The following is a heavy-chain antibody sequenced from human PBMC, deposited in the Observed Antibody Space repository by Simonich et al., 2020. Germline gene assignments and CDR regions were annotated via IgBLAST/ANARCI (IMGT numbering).Heavy chain of an antibody. CDR3: ARNGLVGILKAFDI. CDR1: GYTFTGSY. J-gene: IGHJ3*02. D-gene: IGHD2-21*01. Sequence: QVQLVQSGAEVKKPGASVKVSCKASGYTFTGSYMHWGRKAPGQGLEWRGWINPTRGGTNYAQKFHGRDTMTRDTSISTAYMELSRLRSDDTAVYYCARNGLVGILKAFDIWGQGTMVTVSS. CDR2: INPTRGGT. V-gene: IGHV1-2*02.